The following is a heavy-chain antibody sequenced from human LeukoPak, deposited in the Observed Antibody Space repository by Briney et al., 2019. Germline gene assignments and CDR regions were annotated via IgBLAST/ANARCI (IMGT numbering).Heavy chain of an antibody. CDR3: ARVRPGDYYDSSGYWGWFDP. J-gene: IGHJ5*02. Sequence: ASVKVSCKASGYTFTSYYMHWVRQAPGQGLEWMGWINPNSGGTNYAQKFQGRVTMTRDTSISTAYMELSRLRSDDTAVYYCARVRPGDYYDSSGYWGWFDPWGQGTLVTVSS. V-gene: IGHV1-2*02. CDR1: GYTFTSYY. CDR2: INPNSGGT. D-gene: IGHD3-22*01.